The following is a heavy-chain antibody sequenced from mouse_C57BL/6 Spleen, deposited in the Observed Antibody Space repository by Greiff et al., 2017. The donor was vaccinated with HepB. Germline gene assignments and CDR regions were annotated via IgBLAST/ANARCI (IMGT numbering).Heavy chain of an antibody. Sequence: EVKVEESGGGLVQPGGSLSLSCAASGFTFTDYYMSWVRQPPGKALEWLGFIRNKANGYTTEYSASVKGRFTISRDNSQSILYLQMNALRAEDSATYYCASSPYSTHAMDYWGQGTSVTVSS. CDR1: GFTFTDYY. V-gene: IGHV7-3*01. J-gene: IGHJ4*01. CDR3: ASSPYSTHAMDY. CDR2: IRNKANGYTT. D-gene: IGHD2-5*01.